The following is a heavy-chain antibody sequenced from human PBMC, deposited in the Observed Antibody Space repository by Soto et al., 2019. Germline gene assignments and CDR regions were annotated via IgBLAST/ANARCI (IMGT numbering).Heavy chain of an antibody. Sequence: SETLSLTCTVPGGSISSSSYYWGWIRHPPGKGLEWIGSIHYSGSTYYNPSLKSRVTISVDTSTNQFSLKLSSVTAADTAVYYFASYYDSSGYYLPLSYYYYGMDVWGQGTTVT. CDR2: IHYSGST. CDR3: ASYYDSSGYYLPLSYYYYGMDV. D-gene: IGHD3-22*01. V-gene: IGHV4-39*01. CDR1: GGSISSSSYY. J-gene: IGHJ6*02.